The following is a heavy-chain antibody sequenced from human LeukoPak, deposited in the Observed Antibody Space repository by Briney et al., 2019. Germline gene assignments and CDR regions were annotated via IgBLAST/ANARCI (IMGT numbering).Heavy chain of an antibody. D-gene: IGHD3-22*01. CDR3: AKEPTYYYDSSSYQPYYFDS. Sequence: GGSLRLSCAASGFIISNYAMNWVRQAPGQGLEWVSVISGRDSGTYYADSMKGRFTISRDNSKNTLYLQMNSLRAEDTAVYYCAKEPTYYYDSSSYQPYYFDSWGQGTLVTVSS. J-gene: IGHJ4*02. CDR2: ISGRDSGT. CDR1: GFIISNYA. V-gene: IGHV3-23*01.